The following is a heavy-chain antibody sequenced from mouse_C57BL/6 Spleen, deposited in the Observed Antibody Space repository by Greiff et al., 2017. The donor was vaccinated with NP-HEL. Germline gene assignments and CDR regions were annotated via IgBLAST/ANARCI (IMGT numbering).Heavy chain of an antibody. V-gene: IGHV5-12*01. Sequence: EVKLVESGGGLVQPGGSLKLSCAASGFTFSDYYMYWVRQTPEKRLEWVAYISNGGGSTYYPDTVKGRCPISRDNAKNTLYLQMSRLKSEDTAMYYCARRNAYFDVWGTGTTVTVSS. J-gene: IGHJ1*03. CDR2: ISNGGGST. CDR3: ARRNAYFDV. CDR1: GFTFSDYY.